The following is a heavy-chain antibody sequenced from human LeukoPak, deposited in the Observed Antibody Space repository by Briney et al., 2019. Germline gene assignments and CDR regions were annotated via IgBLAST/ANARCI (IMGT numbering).Heavy chain of an antibody. Sequence: SESLSLTRTVSGGSISNYYWSWIRESPGKGLEWIGYIYYTWSTNYTTSLKSRVTISVDTSKNQFSLKLTSVTAADTAVYYCASSHPLSSTNEYYTPFDYWGLGTLVTVSS. CDR2: IYYTWST. CDR3: ASSHPLSSTNEYYTPFDY. CDR1: GGSISNYY. D-gene: IGHD2-8*01. V-gene: IGHV4-59*01. J-gene: IGHJ4*02.